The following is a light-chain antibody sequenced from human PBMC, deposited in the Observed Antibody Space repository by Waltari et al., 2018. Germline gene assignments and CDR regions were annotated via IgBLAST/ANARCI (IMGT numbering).Light chain of an antibody. CDR1: NIGRKN. V-gene: IGLV3-21*01. CDR2: YDS. J-gene: IGLJ2*01. Sequence: SYVLTQPPSVSVAPGKTARITCGGSNIGRKNGNWYQQKPGQAPVLVIYYDSDRPSGIPERFSGSNSGNTATLTISRVEAGDEADYYCQVWESYGDHLVVFGGGTNLTVV. CDR3: QVWESYGDHLVV.